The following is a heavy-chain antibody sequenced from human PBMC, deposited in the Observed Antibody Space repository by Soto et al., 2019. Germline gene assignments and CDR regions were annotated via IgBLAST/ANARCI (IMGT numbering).Heavy chain of an antibody. CDR3: ARVGYCSGGSCYAVDY. D-gene: IGHD2-15*01. J-gene: IGHJ4*02. Sequence: PETRSLICTVSGGSISSYYWSWIRQPPGKGLEWIGYVYYSGSTNYNPSLKSRVTISVDTSKNQFSLKLSSVTAADTAVYYCARVGYCSGGSCYAVDYWGQGTLVTVSS. CDR2: VYYSGST. CDR1: GGSISSYY. V-gene: IGHV4-59*01.